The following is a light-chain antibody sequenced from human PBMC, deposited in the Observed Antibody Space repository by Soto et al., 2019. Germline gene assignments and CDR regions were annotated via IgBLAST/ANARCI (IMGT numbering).Light chain of an antibody. J-gene: IGKJ4*01. CDR3: QQSYTPPLT. V-gene: IGKV1-39*01. CDR2: AAS. CDR1: QSISY. Sequence: DIQMTQSPSSLSASVGDRVTITCRASQSISYLNWYQQKPGKAPKLLIYAASTLQSGVPSRFSASGSGTDCTLTISSLQPEDFATYYCQQSYTPPLTFGGGNPVDIK.